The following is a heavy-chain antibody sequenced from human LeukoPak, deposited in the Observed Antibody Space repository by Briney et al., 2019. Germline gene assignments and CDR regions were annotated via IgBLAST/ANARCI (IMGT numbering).Heavy chain of an antibody. D-gene: IGHD6-19*01. V-gene: IGHV3-74*01. CDR1: GIIFSNYW. CDR3: AKDPEKGLAVARLEH. Sequence: GGSLRLSCAASGIIFSNYWMHWVRQAPGKGLVWVSRINRDGSSTSYADSVKGRFTIFRDKSKTTLFLQMDSLRAEDTAVYYCAKDPEKGLAVARLEHWGQGTLVTVSS. J-gene: IGHJ5*02. CDR2: INRDGSST.